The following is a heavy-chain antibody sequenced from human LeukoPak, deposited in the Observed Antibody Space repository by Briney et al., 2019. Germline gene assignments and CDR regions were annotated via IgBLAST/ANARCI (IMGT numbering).Heavy chain of an antibody. D-gene: IGHD5-12*01. J-gene: IGHJ3*02. CDR3: ASLATRARAFDI. CDR1: GYTFTSYG. Sequence: GASVKVSCKASGYTFTSYGISWLRQAPGQGLEWMGWINPNSGGTNYAQKFQGRVTMTRDTSISTAYMELSRLRSDDTAVYYCASLATRARAFDIWGQGTMVTVSS. V-gene: IGHV1-2*02. CDR2: INPNSGGT.